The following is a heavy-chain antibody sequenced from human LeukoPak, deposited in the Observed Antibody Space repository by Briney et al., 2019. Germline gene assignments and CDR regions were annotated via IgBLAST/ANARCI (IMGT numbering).Heavy chain of an antibody. Sequence: SETLSLTCTVSGGSIRSSSYYWGWIRQPPGKGLEWIGSIYYSGSTYYSPSLKSRVTISVDTSKNHFSLKLSSVTAADTAVYFCARERRDGYRRLDYWGQGTLVTVSS. V-gene: IGHV4-39*07. J-gene: IGHJ4*02. CDR3: ARERRDGYRRLDY. CDR1: GGSIRSSSYY. D-gene: IGHD5-24*01. CDR2: IYYSGST.